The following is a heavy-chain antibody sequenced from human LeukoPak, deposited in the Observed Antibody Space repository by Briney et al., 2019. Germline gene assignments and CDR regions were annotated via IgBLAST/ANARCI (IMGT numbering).Heavy chain of an antibody. CDR2: IKQDGSEK. J-gene: IGHJ6*03. V-gene: IGHV3-7*01. Sequence: GGSLRLSCAASGFSFSSYWMSCVRQAPRKGLEWVANIKQDGSEKYYVDSVKGRFTISRDNAKNSLYLQMNSLRVEDTAVFYCARAPRNYDILTGYYYNYYMDVWGKGTTVTVSS. D-gene: IGHD3-9*01. CDR3: ARAPRNYDILTGYYYNYYMDV. CDR1: GFSFSSYW.